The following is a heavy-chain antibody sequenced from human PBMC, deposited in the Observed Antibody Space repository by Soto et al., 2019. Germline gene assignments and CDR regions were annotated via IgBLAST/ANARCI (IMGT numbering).Heavy chain of an antibody. CDR2: INPSGGST. Sequence: ASVKVSCKASGYTFTSYYMHWVRQAPGQGLEWMGIINPSGGSTSYAQKFQGRVTMTRDTSTSTAYMELRSLRSDDTAVYYCAREGYDFWSGPWTYYYYYMDVWGQGTTVTVSS. D-gene: IGHD3-3*01. CDR3: AREGYDFWSGPWTYYYYYMDV. V-gene: IGHV1-46*01. CDR1: GYTFTSYY. J-gene: IGHJ6*03.